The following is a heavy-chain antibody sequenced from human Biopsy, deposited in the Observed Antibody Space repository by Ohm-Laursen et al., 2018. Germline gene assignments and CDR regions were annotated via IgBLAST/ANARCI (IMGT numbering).Heavy chain of an antibody. CDR3: ARTPILIVSAGLVYRHRRHLQGMDV. D-gene: IGHD6-13*01. J-gene: IGHJ6*02. CDR1: GFSLSARGMC. Sequence: TQTLTLTYSFSGFSLSARGMCVSWIRQAPGKALEWLARVDWDNYKDYSASLQTKLSISKDTSNDQVVLTVNNVDPADTATYYCARTPILIVSAGLVYRHRRHLQGMDVWGQGIAVTVS. V-gene: IGHV2-70*11. CDR2: VDWDNYK.